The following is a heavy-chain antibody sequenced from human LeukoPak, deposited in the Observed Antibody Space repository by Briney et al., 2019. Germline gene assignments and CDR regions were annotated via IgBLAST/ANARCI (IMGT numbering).Heavy chain of an antibody. CDR1: GFTFNDYY. Sequence: GGSLRLFCAATGFTFNDYYTSWIRQAPGKGLEWLSYINVGGTNTHYADSVKGRFTISRHNAKKSLYLEMNDLRAEDTAVYYCAADGAGFDAWGQGVLSPSPQ. CDR3: AADGAGFDA. V-gene: IGHV3-11*01. CDR2: INVGGTNT. D-gene: IGHD5-24*01. J-gene: IGHJ5*02.